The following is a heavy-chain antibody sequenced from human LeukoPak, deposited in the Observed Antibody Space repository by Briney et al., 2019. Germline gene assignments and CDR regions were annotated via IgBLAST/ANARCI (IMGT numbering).Heavy chain of an antibody. J-gene: IGHJ6*03. CDR2: IRYDGSNK. D-gene: IGHD6-19*01. CDR1: GFTFSSYG. CDR3: AKDHVWQWLARLGYYYMDV. V-gene: IGHV3-30*02. Sequence: PGGSLGLSCAASGFTFSSYGMHWVRQAPGKGLEWVAFIRYDGSNKYYADSVKGRFTISRDNSKNTLYLQMNSLRAEDTAVYYCAKDHVWQWLARLGYYYMDVWGKGTTVTISS.